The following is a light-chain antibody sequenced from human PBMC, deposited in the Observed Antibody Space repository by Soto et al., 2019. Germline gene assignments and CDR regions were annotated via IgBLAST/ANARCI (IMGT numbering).Light chain of an antibody. J-gene: IGLJ3*02. CDR1: TSNIGSNT. Sequence: QSVLTQPPSTSGTPGQSVTISCSGSTSNIGSNTVNWYQHLTGTAPKLLIHSDNQLPSGVPDRFSGSKSGASASLAISGLQSEDEADYYCSTWDDSLNSWVFGGGTKLTVL. CDR2: SDN. V-gene: IGLV1-44*01. CDR3: STWDDSLNSWV.